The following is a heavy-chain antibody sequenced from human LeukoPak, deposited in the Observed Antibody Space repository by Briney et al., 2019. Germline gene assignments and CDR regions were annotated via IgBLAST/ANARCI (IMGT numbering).Heavy chain of an antibody. CDR2: IIPIFGTA. D-gene: IGHD6-13*01. V-gene: IGHV1-69*13. J-gene: IGHJ4*02. CDR3: ASSGPPVGIAADLIGRREWHFDY. Sequence: VASVKVSCKASGGTFSSYAISWVRQAPGQGREWMGGIIPIFGTANYAQKFQGRVTITADESTSTAYMELSSLRSEDTAVYYCASSGPPVGIAADLIGRREWHFDYWGQGTLVTVSS. CDR1: GGTFSSYA.